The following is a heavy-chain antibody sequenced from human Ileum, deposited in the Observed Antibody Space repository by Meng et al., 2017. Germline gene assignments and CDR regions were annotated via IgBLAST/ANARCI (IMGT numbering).Heavy chain of an antibody. CDR1: GCSVSSGSYY. Sequence: QVQLQEPGPRLVRPPGTLSLACTVSGCSVSSGSYYWSWIRQPPGKGLEWIGHIYYSGSTNYNPSLKSRVTISVDMSKNQFSLKLNSVTAADTAIYFCARSSTSPASYFFDYWGQGTLVTVSS. CDR3: ARSSTSPASYFFDY. J-gene: IGHJ4*02. V-gene: IGHV4-61*01. D-gene: IGHD6-6*01. CDR2: IYYSGST.